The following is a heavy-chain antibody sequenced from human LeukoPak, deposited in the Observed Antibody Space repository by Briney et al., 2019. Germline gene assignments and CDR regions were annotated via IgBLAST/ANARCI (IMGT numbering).Heavy chain of an antibody. CDR2: VSYDGGNK. CDR1: GFTFRNYA. V-gene: IGHV3-30-3*01. D-gene: IGHD4-23*01. Sequence: GGSLRLSCAASGFTFRNYAIHGVRQAPGKGLEWVAVVSYDGGNKYYADSVKGRFTISRDNSKNTLYLQMNSLRAEDTAVYYCARGYGGQDYFLFWGQGTLVTVSS. CDR3: ARGYGGQDYFLF. J-gene: IGHJ4*02.